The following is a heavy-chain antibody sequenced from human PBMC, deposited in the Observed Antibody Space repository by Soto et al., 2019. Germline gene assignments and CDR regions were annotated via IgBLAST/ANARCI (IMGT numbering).Heavy chain of an antibody. V-gene: IGHV4-39*01. CDR3: ASYYYDSSGYYYVPGVY. CDR2: IYYSGST. Sequence: QLQLQESGPGLVKPSETLSLTCTVSGGSISSSSYYWGWIRQPPGKGLEWIGSIYYSGSTYYNPSLKSRVTISVETSKNQFSQKLSSVTAADTAVYYCASYYYDSSGYYYVPGVYWGQGTLVTVSS. CDR1: GGSISSSSYY. D-gene: IGHD3-22*01. J-gene: IGHJ4*02.